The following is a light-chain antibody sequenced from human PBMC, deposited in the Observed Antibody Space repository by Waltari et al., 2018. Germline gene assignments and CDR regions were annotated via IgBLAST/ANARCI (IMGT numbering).Light chain of an antibody. V-gene: IGLV2-14*03. J-gene: IGLJ3*02. CDR3: SSCTRSSTLGV. CDR1: SSDVGGYNY. CDR2: DVS. Sequence: QSALTQPASVSGSPGQSITISCSGTSSDVGGYNYVSWYQQHPGKAPKLMIYDVSNRPSGVSNRFSGSKSGNTASRTISGLQAEDEADYYCSSCTRSSTLGVFGGGTKLTVL.